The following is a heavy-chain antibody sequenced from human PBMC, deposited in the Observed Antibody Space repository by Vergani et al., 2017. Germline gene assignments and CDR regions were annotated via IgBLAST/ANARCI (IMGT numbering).Heavy chain of an antibody. Sequence: QVQLQESGPGLVKPSETLSLTCTVSGGSVSSGSYYWSWIRQPPGKGLEWIGYIYYSGSTNYNPSLKSRVTISVDTSKNQFSLKLSSVTAADTAVYYCARSIRYFDWFHFDYWGQGTLVTVSS. CDR3: ARSIRYFDWFHFDY. CDR2: IYYSGST. V-gene: IGHV4-61*01. CDR1: GGSVSSGSYY. J-gene: IGHJ4*02. D-gene: IGHD3-9*01.